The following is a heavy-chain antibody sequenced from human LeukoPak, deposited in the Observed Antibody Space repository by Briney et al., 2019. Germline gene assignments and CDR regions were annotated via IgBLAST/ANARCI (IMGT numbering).Heavy chain of an antibody. D-gene: IGHD3-22*01. J-gene: IGHJ4*02. CDR2: IIPILGIA. CDR3: ARAAYYYDSSGYYFDY. CDR1: GGTFSSYT. Sequence: SVKVPCKASGGTFSSYTISWVRQAPGQGLEWMGRIIPILGIANYAQKFQGRVTITADKSTSTAYMELSSLRSEDTAVCYCARAAYYYDSSGYYFDYWGQGTLVTVSS. V-gene: IGHV1-69*02.